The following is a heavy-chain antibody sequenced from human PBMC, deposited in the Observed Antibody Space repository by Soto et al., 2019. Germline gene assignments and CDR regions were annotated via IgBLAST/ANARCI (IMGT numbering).Heavy chain of an antibody. J-gene: IGHJ4*02. Sequence: SETLSLTCSVSGGAISSGTNYWGWVRRAPGKGLEWIGNIYFRGSTYYNPSLKSRVTIAIDTSKNQFSLKLRSVAAADTAVYYCARMGYATGWYHFDYWGQGALVTVSS. CDR3: ARMGYATGWYHFDY. CDR2: IYFRGST. CDR1: GGAISSGTNY. V-gene: IGHV4-39*01. D-gene: IGHD2-8*01.